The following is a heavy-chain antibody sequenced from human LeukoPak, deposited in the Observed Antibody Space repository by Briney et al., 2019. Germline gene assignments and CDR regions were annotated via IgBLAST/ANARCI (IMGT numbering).Heavy chain of an antibody. CDR1: GGSISSSSYY. D-gene: IGHD3-10*01. CDR2: IYYSGST. J-gene: IGHJ4*02. V-gene: IGHV4-39*01. Sequence: SETLSLTCSVSGGSISSSSYYWGWIRQPPGKGLEWIGSIYYSGSTYYNPSLKSRVTISVDTSKNQFSLKLSSVTAADTAVYYCASQSADLHYYGSGSSADYWGQGTLVTVSS. CDR3: ASQSADLHYYGSGSSADY.